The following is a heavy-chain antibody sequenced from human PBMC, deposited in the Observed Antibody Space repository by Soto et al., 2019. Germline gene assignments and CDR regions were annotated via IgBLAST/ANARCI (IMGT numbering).Heavy chain of an antibody. J-gene: IGHJ4*02. CDR3: ARDLYYDSSGYYYSPGLVYFDY. Sequence: EVQLVESGGGLVKPGGSLRLSCAASGFTFSSYSMNWVRQAPGKGLEWVSSISSSSSYIYYADSVKGRFTISRDNAKNSLYLQMNSLRAEDTAVYYCARDLYYDSSGYYYSPGLVYFDYWGQGTLVTVSS. D-gene: IGHD3-22*01. V-gene: IGHV3-21*01. CDR2: ISSSSSYI. CDR1: GFTFSSYS.